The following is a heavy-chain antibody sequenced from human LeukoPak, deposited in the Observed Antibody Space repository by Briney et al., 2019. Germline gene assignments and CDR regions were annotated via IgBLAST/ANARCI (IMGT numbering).Heavy chain of an antibody. J-gene: IGHJ4*02. CDR3: AKLASIAARPSLPFDY. CDR1: GGSISSSSYY. Sequence: SETLSLTCTVSGGSISSSSYYWGWIRQPPGKGLEWIGSIYYSGSTYYNPSLKSRVTISVDTSKNQFSLKLSSVTAADTAVYYCAKLASIAARPSLPFDYWGQGTLVTASS. D-gene: IGHD6-6*01. V-gene: IGHV4-39*01. CDR2: IYYSGST.